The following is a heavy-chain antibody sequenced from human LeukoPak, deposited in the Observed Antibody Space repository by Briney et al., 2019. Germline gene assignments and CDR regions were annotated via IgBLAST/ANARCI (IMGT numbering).Heavy chain of an antibody. CDR2: ISYTGST. Sequence: PSETLSLTCTVSGASISSYYWSWIRQPPGKGLGWIGYISYTGSTNYNPSLKSRVTMSVDTSKNQFSLKLSSVTTADTAVYYCARVLWLQFDHGWLHHWGQGTLVTVSS. CDR1: GASISSYY. CDR3: ARVLWLQFDHGWLHH. D-gene: IGHD5-24*01. V-gene: IGHV4-59*01. J-gene: IGHJ5*02.